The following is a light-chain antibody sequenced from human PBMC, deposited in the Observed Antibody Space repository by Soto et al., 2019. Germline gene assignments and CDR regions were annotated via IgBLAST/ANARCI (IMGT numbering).Light chain of an antibody. J-gene: IGKJ1*01. V-gene: IGKV1-5*03. CDR1: QTISSW. Sequence: DIQMTQSPSTLSGSVGDRVTITCRASQTISSWLAWYQQKPGKAPKVXIYKASTLKSGVPSRFSGSGAGTEFTLTISSLQPDDFETDYCQHYNSYSEAFGQGTKVDIK. CDR2: KAS. CDR3: QHYNSYSEA.